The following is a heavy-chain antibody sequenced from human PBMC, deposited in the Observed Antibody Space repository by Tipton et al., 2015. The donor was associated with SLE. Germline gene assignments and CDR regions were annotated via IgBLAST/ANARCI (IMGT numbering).Heavy chain of an antibody. CDR3: AKDGVAAAGYWYFDL. V-gene: IGHV3-7*01. Sequence: SLRLSCAASGFTFSSYWMSWVRQAPGKGLEWVANIKQDGSEKYYVDSVKGRFTISRDNAKNSLYLQMNSLRAEDTAVYYCAKDGVAAAGYWYFDLWGRGTLVTVSS. CDR1: GFTFSSYW. J-gene: IGHJ2*01. D-gene: IGHD6-13*01. CDR2: IKQDGSEK.